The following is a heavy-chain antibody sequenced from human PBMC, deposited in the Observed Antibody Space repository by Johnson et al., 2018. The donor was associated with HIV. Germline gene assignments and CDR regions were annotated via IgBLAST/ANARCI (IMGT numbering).Heavy chain of an antibody. D-gene: IGHD2-2*01. CDR3: AKLKRRGDQDDAFDI. Sequence: VQLLESGGGLVQPGGSLRLSCAASGFTFSSYWMSWVRQAPGKGLEWVAKIKQDGREKYYVDSVKGRFTISRDNAKNSLYLQMNSLRAEDTAVYYCAKLKRRGDQDDAFDIWGQGTMVTVSS. V-gene: IGHV3-7*02. CDR2: IKQDGREK. CDR1: GFTFSSYW. J-gene: IGHJ3*02.